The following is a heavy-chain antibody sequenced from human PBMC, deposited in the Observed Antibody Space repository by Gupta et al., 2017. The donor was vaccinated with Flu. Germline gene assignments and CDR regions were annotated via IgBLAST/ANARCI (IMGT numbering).Heavy chain of an antibody. CDR3: ARGRGTTVSPLDY. Sequence: DIHWVGQVSGQGFEWMGWMNPNSGKTGYSQKFQGRVTMTGQTSLTTIYMELSSLRSADTAVYFCARGRGTTVSPLDYWGQGTLVTVSS. D-gene: IGHD1-1*01. J-gene: IGHJ4*02. CDR2: MNPNSGKT. CDR1: D. V-gene: IGHV1-8*01.